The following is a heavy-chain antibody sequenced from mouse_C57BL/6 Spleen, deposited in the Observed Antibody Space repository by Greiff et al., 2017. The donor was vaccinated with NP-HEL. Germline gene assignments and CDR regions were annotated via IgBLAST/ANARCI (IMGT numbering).Heavy chain of an antibody. D-gene: IGHD2-4*01. V-gene: IGHV1-76*01. CDR3: AREGIYYDSYYYAMDY. CDR2: IYPGSGNT. CDR1: GYTFTDYY. Sequence: VQLQQSGAELVRPGASVKLSCKASGYTFTDYYINWVKQRPGQGLEWIARIYPGSGNTYYNEKFKGKATLTAEKSSSTAYMQLSSLTSEDSAVYFCAREGIYYDSYYYAMDYWGQGTSVTVSS. J-gene: IGHJ4*01.